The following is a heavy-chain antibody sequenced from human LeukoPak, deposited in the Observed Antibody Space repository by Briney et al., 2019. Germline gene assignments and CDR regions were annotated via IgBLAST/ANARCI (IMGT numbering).Heavy chain of an antibody. V-gene: IGHV4-59*01. Sequence: SETLPLTCTVSGGSISSYYWSWIRQPPGKGLEWIGYIYYSGTTNYNPSLKSRVTISVDTSKNQFSLKLSSVTAADTAVYYCARDGGYYYDSSGYPDVWGKGTTVTVSS. CDR2: IYYSGTT. CDR1: GGSISSYY. CDR3: ARDGGYYYDSSGYPDV. D-gene: IGHD3-22*01. J-gene: IGHJ6*04.